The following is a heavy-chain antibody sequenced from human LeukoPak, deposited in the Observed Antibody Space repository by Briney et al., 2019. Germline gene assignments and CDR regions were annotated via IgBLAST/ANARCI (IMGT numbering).Heavy chain of an antibody. V-gene: IGHV3-7*01. J-gene: IGHJ4*02. D-gene: IGHD3-22*01. CDR1: GFTFSSYW. CDR2: IKQDGSEK. CDR3: ARGPYYDSSGYYYVPLYFDY. Sequence: PGGSLRLSCAASGFTFSSYWMSWVRQAPGKGLEWVANIKQDGSEKYYVASVKGRFTIARDNAKNSLYLQMNSLRAEDTAVYYCARGPYYDSSGYYYVPLYFDYWGQGTLVTVSS.